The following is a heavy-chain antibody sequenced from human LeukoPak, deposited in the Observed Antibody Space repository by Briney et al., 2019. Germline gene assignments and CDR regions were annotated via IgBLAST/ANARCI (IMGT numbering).Heavy chain of an antibody. CDR3: TGGDCSSTSCRDY. Sequence: PGGSLRLSCTASGFTFGDYAMSWFRQAPGKGLEWVGFIRSKAYGGTTEYAASVKGRFTISRDDSKSIAYLQMNSLKTEDTAVYYCTGGDCSSTSCRDYWGQGTLVTVSS. CDR2: IRSKAYGGTT. D-gene: IGHD2-2*01. CDR1: GFTFGDYA. V-gene: IGHV3-49*03. J-gene: IGHJ4*02.